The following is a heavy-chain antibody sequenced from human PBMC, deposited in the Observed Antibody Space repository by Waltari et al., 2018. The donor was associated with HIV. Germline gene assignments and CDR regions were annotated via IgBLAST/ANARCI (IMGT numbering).Heavy chain of an antibody. CDR2: VNPNSGGA. J-gene: IGHJ5*02. Sequence: QVQLVQSGAEVKKPGAAVKVSCKASGYTLTAYYIHWVRQAPGQGLEWMGWVNPNSGGANYAQKFQGSVIMTRDTSVSTVYMEVSRLGPDDTAVYYCARGVHCGGDCSYDHWGQGTLVTVSS. V-gene: IGHV1-2*02. CDR1: GYTLTAYY. D-gene: IGHD2-21*02. CDR3: ARGVHCGGDCSYDH.